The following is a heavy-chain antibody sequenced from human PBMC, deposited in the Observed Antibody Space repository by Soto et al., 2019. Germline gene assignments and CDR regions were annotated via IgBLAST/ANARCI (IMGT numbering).Heavy chain of an antibody. Sequence: GGSLRLSCAASGFTFSSYWMHWVRQAPGKGLVWVSRINSDGSSTSYADSVKGRFTISRDNAKNTLYLQMNSLRAEDTALYHCARVANDYGDYGDYWGQGTLVTVSS. V-gene: IGHV3-74*01. D-gene: IGHD4-17*01. CDR3: ARVANDYGDYGDY. CDR2: INSDGSST. CDR1: GFTFSSYW. J-gene: IGHJ4*02.